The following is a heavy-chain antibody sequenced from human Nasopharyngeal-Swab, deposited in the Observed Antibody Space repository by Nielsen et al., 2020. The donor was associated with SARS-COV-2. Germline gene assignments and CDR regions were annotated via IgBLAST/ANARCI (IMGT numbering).Heavy chain of an antibody. V-gene: IGHV4-39*01. D-gene: IGHD5-18*01. J-gene: IGHJ6*02. CDR2: IYYSGST. Sequence: WIRQPPGKGLEWIGSIYYSGSTYYNPSLKSRVTISVDTSKNQFSLKLSSVTAADTAVYYCASHRRGYSEDHGMDVWGQGTTVTVSS. CDR3: ASHRRGYSEDHGMDV.